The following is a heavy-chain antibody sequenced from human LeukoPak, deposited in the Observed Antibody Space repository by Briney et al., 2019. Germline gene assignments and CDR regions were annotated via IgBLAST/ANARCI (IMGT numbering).Heavy chain of an antibody. V-gene: IGHV4-59*01. Sequence: SETLSLTCTVSGGSISSYHWSWIRQPPGKGLEWIGYIYYSGSTNYNPSLKSRVTISVDKSKNQSSLKLSSVTAADTAVYYCARALDYGGPDAFDIWGQGTMVTVSS. CDR3: ARALDYGGPDAFDI. CDR1: GGSISSYH. CDR2: IYYSGST. D-gene: IGHD4-17*01. J-gene: IGHJ3*02.